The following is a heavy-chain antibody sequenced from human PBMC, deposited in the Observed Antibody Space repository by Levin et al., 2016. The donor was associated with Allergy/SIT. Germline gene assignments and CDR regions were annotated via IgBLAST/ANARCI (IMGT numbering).Heavy chain of an antibody. D-gene: IGHD1-26*01. CDR2: IIPIFGTA. Sequence: WVRQAPGQGLEWMGGIIPIFGTANYAQKFQGRVTITADESTSTAYMELSSLRSEDTAVYYCARGDGWELLIFDYWGQGTLVTVSS. J-gene: IGHJ4*02. CDR3: ARGDGWELLIFDY. V-gene: IGHV1-69*01.